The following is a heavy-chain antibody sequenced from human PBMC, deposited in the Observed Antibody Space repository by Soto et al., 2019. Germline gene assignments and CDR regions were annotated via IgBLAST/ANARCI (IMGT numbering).Heavy chain of an antibody. CDR1: GGSISSSNW. V-gene: IGHV4-4*02. D-gene: IGHD1-26*01. CDR3: ERVSGSYYYGMDV. CDR2: IYHSGST. J-gene: IGHJ6*02. Sequence: QVQLQESGPGLVKPSGTLSLTCAVSGGSISSSNWWSWVRQPPGKGLEWIGEIYHSGSTNYNPSLKRRVTISVDKSKTQFSLKLSSVTAADTAVYYCERVSGSYYYGMDVWGQGTTVTVSS.